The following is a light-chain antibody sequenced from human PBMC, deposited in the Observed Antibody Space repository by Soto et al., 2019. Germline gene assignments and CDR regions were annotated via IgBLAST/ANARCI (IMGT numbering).Light chain of an antibody. J-gene: IGKJ1*01. V-gene: IGKV1-8*01. Sequence: AIRMTQSPSSLSASTGDRVTITCRASQGISSYLAWYQQKPGKAPKLLIYAASTLQSGVPSRFSGSGSGTDFTLTISCLQSEDFATYCGQQYYSYPRTFGQGPKVEIK. CDR3: QQYYSYPRT. CDR2: AAS. CDR1: QGISSY.